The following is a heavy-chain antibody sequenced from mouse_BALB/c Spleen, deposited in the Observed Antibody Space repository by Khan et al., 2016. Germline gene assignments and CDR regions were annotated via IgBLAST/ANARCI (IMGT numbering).Heavy chain of an antibody. V-gene: IGHV1S135*01. CDR3: ASSTGNYLTWFAY. D-gene: IGHD2-1*01. CDR2: IDPYYGGV. J-gene: IGHJ3*01. CDR1: GYSFTGYN. Sequence: VRLQQSGPELEKPGASVKISCKASGYSFTGYNMNWVKQSNGKSLEWIGNIDPYYGGVSYSQKFKGKATLTVDKSSSTAYMHLKSLTSEDSAVYYCASSTGNYLTWFAYWGQGTLVTVSA.